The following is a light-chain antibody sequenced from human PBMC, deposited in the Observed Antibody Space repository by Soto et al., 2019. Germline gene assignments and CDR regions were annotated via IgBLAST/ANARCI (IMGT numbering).Light chain of an antibody. CDR1: RSDVGNYNL. CDR2: EGS. CDR3: CSYAGSTTYD. V-gene: IGLV2-23*01. Sequence: QSVLTQPASVSGSLGQSITISCTGTRSDVGNYNLVSWYQQRPGKAPKLMIYEGSKRPSGVSNRFSGSKSGSTASLTISGLQAEDEADYYCCSYAGSTTYDFGTGTKLTVL. J-gene: IGLJ1*01.